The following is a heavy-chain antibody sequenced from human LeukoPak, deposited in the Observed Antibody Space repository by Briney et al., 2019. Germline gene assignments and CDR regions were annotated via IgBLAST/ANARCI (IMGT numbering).Heavy chain of an antibody. CDR3: GRIAINANNGMDV. J-gene: IGHJ6*02. V-gene: IGHV3-7*03. CDR2: IKQDGSEK. Sequence: GGSLRLSCAASGFTFSSYWMSWVRQAPGKGLEWVANIKQDGSEKYYVDSVKGRFTISRDNAKNSLYLQMNSLRTEDTAVYYCGRIAINANNGMDVWGQGTTVTVSS. CDR1: GFTFSSYW. D-gene: IGHD1/OR15-1a*01.